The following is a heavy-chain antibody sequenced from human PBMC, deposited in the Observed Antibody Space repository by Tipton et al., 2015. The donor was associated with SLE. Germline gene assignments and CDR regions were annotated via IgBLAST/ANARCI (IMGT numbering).Heavy chain of an antibody. J-gene: IGHJ3*01. CDR2: IYDSGSA. D-gene: IGHD1-14*01. Sequence: TLSLTCTVSGGSISSYSWTWIRQSPGKGLEWIGYIYDSGSANYNPSLKSRVTISLDTSKNQVSLNLHSVTAADTAVYYCARIDRGTFDVWGHGTMVTVS. CDR3: ARIDRGTFDV. V-gene: IGHV4-59*13. CDR1: GGSISSYS.